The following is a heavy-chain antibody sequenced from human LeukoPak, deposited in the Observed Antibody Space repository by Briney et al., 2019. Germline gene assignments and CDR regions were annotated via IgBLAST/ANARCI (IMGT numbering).Heavy chain of an antibody. CDR2: ISYTNII. V-gene: IGHV3-48*04. CDR1: GFTFSTYS. D-gene: IGHD3-22*01. Sequence: PGGSLRPSCAASGFTFSTYSMNWVRQAPGRGLEWVSYISYTNIIYYADSVKGRFTISRDNARNSLSLQMNSLRAEDTAVYYCARDPYDTIAYGAFDIWGQGTVVTVSS. CDR3: ARDPYDTIAYGAFDI. J-gene: IGHJ3*02.